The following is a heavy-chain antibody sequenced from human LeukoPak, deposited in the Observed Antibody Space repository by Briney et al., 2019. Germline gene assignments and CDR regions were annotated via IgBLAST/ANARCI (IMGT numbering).Heavy chain of an antibody. CDR1: GGSFSGYY. CDR2: INHSGST. D-gene: IGHD3-10*01. CDR3: ASLGVTSAYYYYGMDV. V-gene: IGHV4-34*01. Sequence: SETLSLTCAVYGGSFSGYYWSWIRQPPGKGLEWIGEINHSGSTNYNPSLKSRVTTSVDTSKNQFSLKLSSVTAADTAVYYCASLGVTSAYYYYGMDVWGQGTTVTVSS. J-gene: IGHJ6*02.